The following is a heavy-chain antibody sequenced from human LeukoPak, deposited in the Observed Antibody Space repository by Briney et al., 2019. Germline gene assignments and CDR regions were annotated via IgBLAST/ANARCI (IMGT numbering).Heavy chain of an antibody. CDR3: ATQYYYDSSGSRTLDY. Sequence: SETLSLTCTVSGGSISSYYWSWIRQPAGKGLEWIGSIYYSGSTYYNPSLKSRVTISVDTSKNQFSLKLSSVTAADTAVYYCATQYYYDSSGSRTLDYWGQGTLVTVSS. D-gene: IGHD3-22*01. J-gene: IGHJ4*02. CDR1: GGSISSYY. CDR2: IYYSGST. V-gene: IGHV4-59*05.